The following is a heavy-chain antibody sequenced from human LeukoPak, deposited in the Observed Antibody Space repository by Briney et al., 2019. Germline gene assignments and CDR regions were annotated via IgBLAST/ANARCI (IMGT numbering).Heavy chain of an antibody. D-gene: IGHD3-10*01. Sequence: ASVKVSCKASGYTFPVYYMHWVRQAPGQGLEWMGWINPNSGGTNYAQKFQGRVTMTRDTSISTAYMELSRLRSDDTAVYYCARDYLAADGSGRGGDYWGQGTLVTVSS. V-gene: IGHV1-2*02. CDR2: INPNSGGT. CDR3: ARDYLAADGSGRGGDY. J-gene: IGHJ4*02. CDR1: GYTFPVYY.